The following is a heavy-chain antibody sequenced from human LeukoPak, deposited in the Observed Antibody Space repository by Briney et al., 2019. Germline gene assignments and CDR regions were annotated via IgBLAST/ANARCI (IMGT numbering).Heavy chain of an antibody. CDR2: IYYSGST. Sequence: PSGTLSLTCTVSGGSISSYYWSWIRQPPGKGLEWIGYIYYSGSTNYNPSLKSRVTISVDTSKNQFSLKLSSVTAADTAVYYRALGSQGLTFDYWGQGTLVTVSS. D-gene: IGHD3-22*01. CDR1: GGSISSYY. CDR3: ALGSQGLTFDY. V-gene: IGHV4-59*01. J-gene: IGHJ4*02.